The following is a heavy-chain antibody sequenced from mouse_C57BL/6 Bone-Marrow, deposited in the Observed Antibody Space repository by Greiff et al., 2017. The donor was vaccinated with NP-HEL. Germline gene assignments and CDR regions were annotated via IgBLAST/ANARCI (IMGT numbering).Heavy chain of an antibody. V-gene: IGHV1-81*01. CDR3: ARRGITTVVEGDFDY. D-gene: IGHD1-1*01. J-gene: IGHJ2*01. CDR1: GYTFTSYG. Sequence: QVRLQQSGAELARPGASVKLSCKASGYTFTSYGISWVKQRTGQGLEWIGEIYPRSGNTYYNEKFKGKATLTAGKSSSTAYMELRSLTSEDSAVYFCARRGITTVVEGDFDYWGQGTTLTVSS. CDR2: IYPRSGNT.